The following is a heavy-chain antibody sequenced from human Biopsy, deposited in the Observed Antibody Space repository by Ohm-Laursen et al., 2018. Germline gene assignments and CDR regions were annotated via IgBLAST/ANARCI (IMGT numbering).Heavy chain of an antibody. V-gene: IGHV3-23*01. CDR2: ITVSADTT. Sequence: GSLRLSCAASGFTFSGFSTNWVRQAPGKGLEWVSAITVSADTTYYADSVRGRFTVSRDNSQNTLYLQMNSLRAEDAAIYYCAKGRVGNSGSLDIWGHGTMVTVSS. CDR1: GFTFSGFS. J-gene: IGHJ3*02. CDR3: AKGRVGNSGSLDI. D-gene: IGHD1-1*01.